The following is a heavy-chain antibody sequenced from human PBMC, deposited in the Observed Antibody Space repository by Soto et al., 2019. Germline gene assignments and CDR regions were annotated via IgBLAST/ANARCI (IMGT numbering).Heavy chain of an antibody. Sequence: QVQLVQSGAEVKKPGSSVKVSCKASGVTFSSYAISWVRQAPGQGLEWMGGIIPISGTANYAQKFQGRVTITADDSTSTAYMELSSLRSEDTAVYYGARSQGSSTSLEIYYYYYYGMDVWGQGTTVTVSS. CDR2: IIPISGTA. CDR1: GVTFSSYA. D-gene: IGHD2-2*01. CDR3: ARSQGSSTSLEIYYYYYYGMDV. J-gene: IGHJ6*02. V-gene: IGHV1-69*01.